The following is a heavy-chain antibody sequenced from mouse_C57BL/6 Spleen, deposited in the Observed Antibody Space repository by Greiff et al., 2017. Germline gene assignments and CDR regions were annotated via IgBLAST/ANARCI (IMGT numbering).Heavy chain of an antibody. CDR2: ISSGGDYI. J-gene: IGHJ4*01. V-gene: IGHV5-9-1*02. Sequence: EVKLVESGEGLVKPGGSLKLSCAASGFTFSSYAMSWVRQTPEKRLEWVAYISSGGDYIYYADTVKGRFTISRDNARNTLYLQMSSLKSEDTAMYYCTRERDGYYVGAMDYWGQGTSVTVSS. CDR1: GFTFSSYA. D-gene: IGHD2-3*01. CDR3: TRERDGYYVGAMDY.